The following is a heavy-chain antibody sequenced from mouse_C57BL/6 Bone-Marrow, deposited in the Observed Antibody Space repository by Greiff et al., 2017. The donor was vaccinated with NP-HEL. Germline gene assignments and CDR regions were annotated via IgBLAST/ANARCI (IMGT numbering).Heavy chain of an antibody. V-gene: IGHV1-63*01. J-gene: IGHJ3*01. Sequence: QVQLQQSGAELVRPGTSVKMSCKASGYTFTNYWIGWAKQRPGHGLEWIGDIYPGGGYTNYNEKFKGKATLTADKSSSTSYMQFSSLTSEDSAIYYCARWGTLGAWFAYWGQGTLVTVSA. CDR1: GYTFTNYW. CDR3: ARWGTLGAWFAY. D-gene: IGHD4-1*01. CDR2: IYPGGGYT.